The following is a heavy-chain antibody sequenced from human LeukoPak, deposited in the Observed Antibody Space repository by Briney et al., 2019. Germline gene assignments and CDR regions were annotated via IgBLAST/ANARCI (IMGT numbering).Heavy chain of an antibody. CDR3: ARAPYDSTGYETPLAFDI. CDR2: IRQDGTEE. CDR1: GFTFKTYW. D-gene: IGHD3-22*01. V-gene: IGHV3-7*01. J-gene: IGHJ3*02. Sequence: GGSLRLSSAASGFTFKTYWMTWVRQAPGKGLEWVANIRQDGTEEYYVDSVKARFTISRENAKNSLYLQLNSLRAEDTAVYYCARAPYDSTGYETPLAFDIWGQGTMVTVSS.